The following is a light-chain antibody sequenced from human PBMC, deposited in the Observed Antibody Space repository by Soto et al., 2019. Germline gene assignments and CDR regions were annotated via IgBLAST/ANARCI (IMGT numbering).Light chain of an antibody. J-gene: IGLJ2*01. V-gene: IGLV2-14*01. CDR2: EVS. CDR1: SSDIGSYNY. CDR3: TSSTASRSLVV. Sequence: QSALTQPASVSASPGQSITISCTGTSSDIGSYNYVSWYRHHPGKAPQLMIYEVSHRPSGISHRFSGSKSGNTASLPISGLQAEDEGYYYCTSSTASRSLVVFGGGTQLTVL.